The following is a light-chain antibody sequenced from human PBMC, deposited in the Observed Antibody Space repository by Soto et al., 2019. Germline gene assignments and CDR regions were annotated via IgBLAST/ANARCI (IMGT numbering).Light chain of an antibody. Sequence: QSVLTQPASVSGSPGQSITISCTGTNSDVGAYNLVSWYQHHPGKAPKFMMYEVSYRPSGVSHRFSGSKSGNTASLTISGLQAEDEADYYCSSYTSTSTILFGGGTKVTVL. CDR3: SSYTSTSTIL. V-gene: IGLV2-14*01. J-gene: IGLJ2*01. CDR1: NSDVGAYNL. CDR2: EVS.